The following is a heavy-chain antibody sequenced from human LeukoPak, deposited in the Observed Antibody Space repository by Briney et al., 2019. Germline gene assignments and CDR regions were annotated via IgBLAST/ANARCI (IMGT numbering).Heavy chain of an antibody. Sequence: SGTLSLTCAVSGGSISSSNWWSWVRQPPGKGLEWIGEINHSGSTNYNPSLKSRVTISVDTSKNQFSLKLSSVTAADTAVYYCARGGYYGSGNDFRFDPWGQGTLVTVSS. CDR2: INHSGST. J-gene: IGHJ5*02. V-gene: IGHV4-4*02. CDR3: ARGGYYGSGNDFRFDP. CDR1: GGSISSSNW. D-gene: IGHD3-10*01.